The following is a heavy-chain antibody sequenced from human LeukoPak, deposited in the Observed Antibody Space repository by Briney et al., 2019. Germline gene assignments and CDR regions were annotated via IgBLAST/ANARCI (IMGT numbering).Heavy chain of an antibody. J-gene: IGHJ4*02. CDR2: IYDDGST. CDR1: GASIGSGGHY. CDR3: AREPHWAFDY. Sequence: LQTLSLTRNVSGASIGSGGHYWTWIRQHRGEGLEWIGNIYDDGSTNYNPSLKSRLTISVDTSKNHFSLQLTSVTAADTAVYYCAREPHWAFDYWGQGTLVTVSS. V-gene: IGHV4-31*03. D-gene: IGHD7-27*01.